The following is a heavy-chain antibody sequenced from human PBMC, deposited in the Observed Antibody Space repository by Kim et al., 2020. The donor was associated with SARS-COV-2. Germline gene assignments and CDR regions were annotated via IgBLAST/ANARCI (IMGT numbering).Heavy chain of an antibody. CDR1: GGSISSSSYY. V-gene: IGHV4-39*01. CDR3: ARLRDIVVVVAAIPFVDGMDV. Sequence: SETLSLTCTVSGGSISSSSYYWGWIRQPPGKGLEWLGSIYYSGCTYYNPSLKSRVTISVDASKNQFSLKLSSVTAADTAVYYCARLRDIVVVVAAIPFVDGMDVWGQGTTVTVSS. D-gene: IGHD2-15*01. J-gene: IGHJ6*02. CDR2: IYYSGCT.